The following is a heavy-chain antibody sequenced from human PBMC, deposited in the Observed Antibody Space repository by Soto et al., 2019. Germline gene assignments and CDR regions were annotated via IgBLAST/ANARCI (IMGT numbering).Heavy chain of an antibody. Sequence: EVQLVESGGGLIQPGGSLRLSCAASGFTVSSNYMSWVRQAPGKGLEWVSIIYSGGSTYNADSVKGRFTIFRDNSKTTLYLQMNSLRAEDTAVYYCARFRNGGSSSFDCWGQGTLVTVSS. CDR2: IYSGGST. D-gene: IGHD2-15*01. CDR1: GFTVSSNY. V-gene: IGHV3-53*01. CDR3: ARFRNGGSSSFDC. J-gene: IGHJ4*02.